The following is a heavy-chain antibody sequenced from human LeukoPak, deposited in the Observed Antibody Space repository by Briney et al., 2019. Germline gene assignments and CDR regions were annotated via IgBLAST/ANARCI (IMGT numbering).Heavy chain of an antibody. Sequence: SETLSLTCNASGGSISGYHWSWIRQPPGKGLEWLGYIYYSGSSNYNPSLKSRVTISADTSKNQFSLKLSSVTAADTAVYYCARVPRSYYYYYMDVWGKGTTVTVSS. CDR2: IYYSGSS. J-gene: IGHJ6*03. CDR1: GGSISGYH. V-gene: IGHV4-59*01. CDR3: ARVPRSYYYYYMDV.